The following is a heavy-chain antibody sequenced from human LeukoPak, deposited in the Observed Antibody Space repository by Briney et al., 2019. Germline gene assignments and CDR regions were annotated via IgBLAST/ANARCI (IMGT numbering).Heavy chain of an antibody. J-gene: IGHJ4*02. CDR2: TYYRSKWYN. CDR1: GGSASSINGA. V-gene: IGHV6-1*01. Sequence: SQTLSLTCAISGGSASSINGAWNWIRQSPSRGLEWLGRTYYRSKWYNDYVESMKGRITISPDTSKNQFSLHLNSVTPEDTAVYYCARDLGNTGWYTFDYWGQGTLVTVSS. D-gene: IGHD6-19*01. CDR3: ARDLGNTGWYTFDY.